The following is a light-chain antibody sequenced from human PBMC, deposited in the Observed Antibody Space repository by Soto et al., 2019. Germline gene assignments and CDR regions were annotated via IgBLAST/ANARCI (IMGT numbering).Light chain of an antibody. V-gene: IGKV4-1*01. CDR2: WAS. CDR3: QQYYNIPHT. CDR1: QSVLYSSNNKNY. J-gene: IGKJ2*01. Sequence: DIVMTQSPDSLTASLGERVTITCKSSQSVLYSSNNKNYIAWYQQKPGQPPKLLIYWASSREPGVPDRFSGSGSGTDFTLSISSLQAEDVAAYYCQQYYNIPHTFGQGTKLEIK.